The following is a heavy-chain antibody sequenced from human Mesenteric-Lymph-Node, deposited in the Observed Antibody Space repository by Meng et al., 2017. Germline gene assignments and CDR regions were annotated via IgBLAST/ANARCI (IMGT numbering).Heavy chain of an antibody. D-gene: IGHD5-24*01. J-gene: IGHJ4*02. CDR1: GFTFDDYA. V-gene: IGHV3-9*01. CDR2: ISWNSGSI. CDR3: AKDNGWLNMYYFDY. Sequence: SLKISCAASGFTFDDYAMHWVRQAPGKGLEWVSGISWNSGSIGYADSVKGRFTISRDNAKNSLYLQMNSLRAEDTALYYCAKDNGWLNMYYFDYWGQGTLVTVSS.